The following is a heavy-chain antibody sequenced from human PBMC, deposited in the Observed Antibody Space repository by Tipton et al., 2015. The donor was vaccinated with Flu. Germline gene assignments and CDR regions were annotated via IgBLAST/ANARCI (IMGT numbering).Heavy chain of an antibody. D-gene: IGHD4-17*01. V-gene: IGHV4-39*07. J-gene: IGHJ5*02. Sequence: TLSLTCTVSGGSISNYNYYWGWIRQSPEKGLERIGTVDYRGSTYYNPSLKSRVTISIDTSKNQFSLKLTSVTAADTAVYYCDADGEAFDPWGPGTLVTVSS. CDR2: VDYRGST. CDR1: GGSISNYNYY. CDR3: DADGEAFDP.